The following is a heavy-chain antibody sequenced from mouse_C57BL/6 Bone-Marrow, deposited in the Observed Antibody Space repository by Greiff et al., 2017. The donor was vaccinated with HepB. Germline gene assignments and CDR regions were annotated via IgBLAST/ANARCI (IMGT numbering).Heavy chain of an antibody. CDR1: GYTFTSYW. J-gene: IGHJ1*03. D-gene: IGHD1-1*01. Sequence: QVQLQQPGAELVRPGSSVKLSCKASGYTFTSYWMHWVKQRPIQGLEWIGNIDPSDSETHYNQKFKDKATLTVDKSSSTAYMQRSSLTSEDSAVYYCARWGYYGSSLYWYFDVWGTGTTVTVSS. CDR2: IDPSDSET. CDR3: ARWGYYGSSLYWYFDV. V-gene: IGHV1-52*01.